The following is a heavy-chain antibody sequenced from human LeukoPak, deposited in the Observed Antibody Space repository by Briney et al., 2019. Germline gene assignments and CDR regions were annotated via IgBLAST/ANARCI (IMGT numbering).Heavy chain of an antibody. CDR1: GGSFSGYY. V-gene: IGHV4-34*01. D-gene: IGHD2-2*01. Sequence: SETLSLTCAVYGGSFSGYYWSWIRQPPGKGLGWIGEINHSGSTNYNPSLKSRVTISVDTSKNQFSLKLSSVTAADTAVYYCASTYCSSTSCRTPVYRGQGTLVTVSS. J-gene: IGHJ4*02. CDR3: ASTYCSSTSCRTPVY. CDR2: INHSGST.